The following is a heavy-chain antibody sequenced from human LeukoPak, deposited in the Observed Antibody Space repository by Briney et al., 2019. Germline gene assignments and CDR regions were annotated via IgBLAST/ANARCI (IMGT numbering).Heavy chain of an antibody. J-gene: IGHJ4*02. CDR3: ARDEPRMFAAAVCY. V-gene: IGHV1-2*02. CDR1: GYTFTGYY. CDR2: INPNSGGT. Sequence: GASVKVSCKASGYTFTGYYMHWVRQAPGQGLGWMGWINPNSGGTNYAQKFQGRVTMTRDTSISTAYMELSRLRSEDTAVYYCARDEPRMFAAAVCYWGQGTLVTVSS. D-gene: IGHD6-13*01.